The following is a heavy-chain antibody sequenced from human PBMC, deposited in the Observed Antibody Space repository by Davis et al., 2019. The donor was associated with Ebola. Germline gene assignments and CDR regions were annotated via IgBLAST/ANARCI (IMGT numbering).Heavy chain of an antibody. J-gene: IGHJ6*02. CDR1: GFTFTDYY. V-gene: IGHV1-2*02. CDR3: ARDAATYCSGGSCHFVGMDV. Sequence: ASVKVSCKASGFTFTDYYMHWVRQAPGQGLEWMGWIKLNSGGTNYAQRFQDRVTMTRDTSISTAYMELSSLTSDDTAVYYCARDAATYCSGGSCHFVGMDVWGQGTTVTVSS. CDR2: IKLNSGGT. D-gene: IGHD2-15*01.